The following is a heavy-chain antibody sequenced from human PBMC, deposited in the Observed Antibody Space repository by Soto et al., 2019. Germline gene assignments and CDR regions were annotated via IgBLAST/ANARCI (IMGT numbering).Heavy chain of an antibody. D-gene: IGHD2-15*01. V-gene: IGHV1-69*01. Sequence: QVQLVQSGAEVKKPGSSVKVSCKASGGTFSRYAISWVRQAPGQGLEWMGGIIPIFGTANYAQKFQGRVTITADESTSTGYRELSSLRSEDTAVYYCARERVVVAAKGGFDYWGQGTLVTVSS. CDR3: ARERVVVAAKGGFDY. CDR2: IIPIFGTA. CDR1: GGTFSRYA. J-gene: IGHJ4*02.